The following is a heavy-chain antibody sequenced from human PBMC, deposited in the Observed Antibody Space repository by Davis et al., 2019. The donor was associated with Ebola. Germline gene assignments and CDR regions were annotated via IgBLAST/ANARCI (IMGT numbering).Heavy chain of an antibody. V-gene: IGHV4-61*08. CDR3: ARGLEVPSASSFGVPADAVGYFDP. CDR1: GASVSSGGLY. D-gene: IGHD2-2*01. CDR2: IFYSGST. Sequence: PSETLSLTCTVSGASVSSGGLYWSWIRQTPGKGLEWIGCIFYSGSTYYNPSLRGRVDLSLDKSKKQFSLKLSSVTAADTAVYYCARGLEVPSASSFGVPADAVGYFDPWGQGILVTVSS. J-gene: IGHJ5*02.